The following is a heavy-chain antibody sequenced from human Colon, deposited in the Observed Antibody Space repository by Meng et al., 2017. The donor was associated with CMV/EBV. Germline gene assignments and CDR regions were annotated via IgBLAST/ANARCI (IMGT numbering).Heavy chain of an antibody. V-gene: IGHV3-48*04. J-gene: IGHJ1*01. CDR2: ISSASITT. CDR1: GFTFSSYS. Sequence: GESLKISCAASGFTFSSYSMNWVRQAPGKGLEWVAYISSASITTYYAESVKGRFTISRDNSRNTMYLQMDSLRAEDTAIYYCARHYYDKGGDQFLQHWGQGTLVTVSS. D-gene: IGHD3-22*01. CDR3: ARHYYDKGGDQFLQH.